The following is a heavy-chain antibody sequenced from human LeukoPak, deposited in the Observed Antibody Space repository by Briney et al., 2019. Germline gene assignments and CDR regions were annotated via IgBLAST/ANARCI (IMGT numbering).Heavy chain of an antibody. V-gene: IGHV4-4*07. D-gene: IGHD6-19*01. CDR1: GGSISSYY. CDR3: ARAPPIAVAGNWYFDL. J-gene: IGHJ2*01. Sequence: PSETLSLTCTVSGGSISSYYWSWIRQPAGKGLEWIGRIYTSGSTNYNPSLKSRVTMSVDTSKNQFSLKLSSVTAADTAVYYCARAPPIAVAGNWYFDLWGRGTLVTVSS. CDR2: IYTSGST.